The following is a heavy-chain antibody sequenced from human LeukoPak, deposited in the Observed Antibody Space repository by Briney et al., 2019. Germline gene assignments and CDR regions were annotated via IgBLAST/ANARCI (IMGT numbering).Heavy chain of an antibody. J-gene: IGHJ3*02. Sequence: GGSLRLSCAASGFTFSSYSMNWVRQAPGKGLEWVSSISSSSSYIYYADSVKGRFTISRDNAKNSLYLQMNSLRAEDTAVYYCAKAPMGDDAFDIWGQGTMVTVSS. CDR3: AKAPMGDDAFDI. CDR2: ISSSSSYI. V-gene: IGHV3-21*04. D-gene: IGHD3-16*01. CDR1: GFTFSSYS.